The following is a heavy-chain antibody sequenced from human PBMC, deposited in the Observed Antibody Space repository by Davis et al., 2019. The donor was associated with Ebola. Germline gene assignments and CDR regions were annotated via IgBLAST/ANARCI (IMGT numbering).Heavy chain of an antibody. Sequence: MPSETLSLTCAVSGGSISSSNWWTWVRQPPGKGLAWIGDIYHSGSTNYNPSLKSRVTISVDKSKNQFSLKLSSVTAADTAVYYCARVSVITGTTGYFDYWGQGTLVTVSS. CDR1: GGSISSSNW. CDR3: ARVSVITGTTGYFDY. CDR2: IYHSGST. V-gene: IGHV4-4*02. D-gene: IGHD1-20*01. J-gene: IGHJ4*02.